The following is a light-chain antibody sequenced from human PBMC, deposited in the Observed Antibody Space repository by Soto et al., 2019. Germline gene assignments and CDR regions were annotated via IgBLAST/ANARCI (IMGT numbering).Light chain of an antibody. CDR1: QNVVSDY. V-gene: IGKV3-20*01. CDR2: GAS. CDR3: QQYDDSLLT. J-gene: IGKJ4*01. Sequence: EIVLTQSPGTLSLSPGERATLSCRASQNVVSDYLAWYQQKPGQPPRLLIYGASSRATDIPDRFSGSGSGTDFTLNIYRLEPEDFAVYYCQQYDDSLLTFGGGTKVEIK.